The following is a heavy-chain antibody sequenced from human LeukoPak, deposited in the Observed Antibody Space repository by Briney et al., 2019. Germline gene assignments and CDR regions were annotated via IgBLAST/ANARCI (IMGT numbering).Heavy chain of an antibody. CDR3: AGRTVRGALDAFDI. J-gene: IGHJ3*02. CDR1: GFTFSNYH. Sequence: GGSLRLSCAASGFTFSNYHMNWVRQAPGKGLEWLSYISSSSTSIYYTDSVRGRFTVSRDNAKNSLYLQMNSLRAEDTAVYYCAGRTVRGALDAFDIWGQGTMVTVSS. CDR2: ISSSSTSI. V-gene: IGHV3-48*04. D-gene: IGHD3-10*01.